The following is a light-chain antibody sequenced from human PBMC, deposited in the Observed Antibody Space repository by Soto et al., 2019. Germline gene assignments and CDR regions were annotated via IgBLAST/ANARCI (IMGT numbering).Light chain of an antibody. CDR2: AAS. J-gene: IGKJ1*01. Sequence: DIQMTQSPSSVSASVGARVTITCRASQGISSRVAWYHQKPRTPPKLLIYAASTLQSGVPSRFSGSGSGTDFTLTISSLQPEDFATYYCQQANNFPWTFGQGTKVAIK. CDR3: QQANNFPWT. CDR1: QGISSR. V-gene: IGKV1-12*01.